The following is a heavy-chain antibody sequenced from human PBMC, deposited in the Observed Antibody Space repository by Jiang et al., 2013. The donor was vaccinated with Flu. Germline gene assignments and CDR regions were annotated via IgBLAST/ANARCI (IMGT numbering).Heavy chain of an antibody. CDR2: IYPAVSDP. CDR3: ARLGGSLSGYGYGPDFDF. D-gene: IGHD5-18*01. Sequence: SVNISCKGSGYTVYQVTGSAWVRQMPGKGLDWMGIIYPAVSDPTYSPSFQGQVTISADKSISTAYLQLISLKASDTAIYYCARLGGSLSGYGYGPDFDFWGQGTLVTVSS. V-gene: IGHV5-51*01. J-gene: IGHJ4*02. CDR1: GYTVYQVTG.